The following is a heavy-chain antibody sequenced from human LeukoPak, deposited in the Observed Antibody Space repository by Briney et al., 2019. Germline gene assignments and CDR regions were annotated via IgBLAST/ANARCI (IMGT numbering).Heavy chain of an antibody. J-gene: IGHJ2*01. CDR1: GGSISSGGYY. D-gene: IGHD3-3*01. Sequence: PSQTLSLTCTVSGGSISSGGYYWGWIRQPPGKGLEWIGSIYYSGSTYYNPSLKSRVTISVDTSKNQFSLKLSSVTAADTAVYYCARRFTIFGVVIPNWYFDLWGRGTLVTVSS. CDR2: IYYSGST. CDR3: ARRFTIFGVVIPNWYFDL. V-gene: IGHV4-39*01.